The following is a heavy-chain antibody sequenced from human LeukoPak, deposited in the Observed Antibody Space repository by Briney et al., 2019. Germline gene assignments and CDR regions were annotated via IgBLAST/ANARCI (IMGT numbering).Heavy chain of an antibody. D-gene: IGHD6-19*01. CDR2: VSGFNGNT. CDR1: GYTFNRYG. Sequence: ASVKVSCKASGYTFNRYGISWVRQAPGQGLEWMGWVSGFNGNTNYAQKFQGRVTMTTDTSTSTAYMELRSLRSDDTAVYYCARATYSSGWYVPAGGYWGQGTLVTVSS. V-gene: IGHV1-18*01. J-gene: IGHJ4*02. CDR3: ARATYSSGWYVPAGGY.